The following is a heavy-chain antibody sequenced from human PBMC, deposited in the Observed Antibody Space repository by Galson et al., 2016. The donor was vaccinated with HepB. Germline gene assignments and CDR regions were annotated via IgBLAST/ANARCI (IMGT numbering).Heavy chain of an antibody. V-gene: IGHV3-30*03. Sequence: SLRLSCAASGFTFSTYGMHWVRQAPGKGLDWVAVISYDGSNKYYADSVKGRFTTSRDNSKNPLYLQMNTLRDDDTAVYYCARDGGQQVVRWERLRKVYYYYPMDVWGQGTTVTVSS. D-gene: IGHD6-13*01. CDR2: ISYDGSNK. CDR1: GFTFSTYG. J-gene: IGHJ6*02. CDR3: ARDGGQQVVRWERLRKVYYYYPMDV.